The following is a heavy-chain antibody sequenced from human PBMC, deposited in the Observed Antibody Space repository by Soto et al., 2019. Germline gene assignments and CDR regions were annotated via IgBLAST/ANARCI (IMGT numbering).Heavy chain of an antibody. Sequence: PSETLSLTCTVSGDSISSYYWSWIRQPPGKGLEWIGYVYYSGSTNYNPSLKSRVTISVDTSKNQFSLKLSSVTAADTAVYYCARDGHGGNQFDYWGQGTLVTVSS. J-gene: IGHJ4*02. CDR2: VYYSGST. CDR1: GDSISSYY. CDR3: ARDGHGGNQFDY. D-gene: IGHD2-15*01. V-gene: IGHV4-59*01.